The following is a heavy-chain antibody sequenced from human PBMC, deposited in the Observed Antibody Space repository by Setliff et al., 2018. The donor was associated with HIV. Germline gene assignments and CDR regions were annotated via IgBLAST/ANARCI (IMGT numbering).Heavy chain of an antibody. V-gene: IGHV1-69-2*01. Sequence: GASVKVSCKTSGYTFTDYYIHWVQQAPGKGLEWLGRVDPEDDEKIYAEKFRGRVTITADTSTHTAHMELTSLRSDDTAVYYCATDPTYSSGSPDIWGQGTMVTVSS. CDR1: GYTFTDYY. CDR2: VDPEDDEK. D-gene: IGHD6-19*01. CDR3: ATDPTYSSGSPDI. J-gene: IGHJ3*02.